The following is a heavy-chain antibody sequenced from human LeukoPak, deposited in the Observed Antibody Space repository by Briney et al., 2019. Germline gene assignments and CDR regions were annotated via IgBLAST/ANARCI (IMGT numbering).Heavy chain of an antibody. D-gene: IGHD2-8*01. CDR3: ARDEYCTNGVCSPGFDP. V-gene: IGHV3-21*01. CDR1: GFTFSSYS. CDR2: ISSSSSYI. J-gene: IGHJ5*02. Sequence: GGSLRLSCAASGFTFSSYSMNWVRQARGKGLEWVSSISSSSSYIYYADSVKGRFTISRDNAKNSLYPQMNSLRAEDTAVYYCARDEYCTNGVCSPGFDPWGQGTLVTVSS.